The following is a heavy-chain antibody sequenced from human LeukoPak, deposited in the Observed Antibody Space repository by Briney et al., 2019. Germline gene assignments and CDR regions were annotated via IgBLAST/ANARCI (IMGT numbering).Heavy chain of an antibody. CDR2: VAXXXVNI. CDR3: ARVGTGIPRGGFDP. CDR1: GFTFSRYD. Sequence: GGSLRLSCAASGFTFSRYDMXXXRQAPGKXXXXXXHVAXXXVNIHYGESXXXRFTASRDNSKNTVYLQMNSLTTEDTAFYYCARVGTGIPRGGFDPWGQGTLVTVSS. D-gene: IGHD2-21*01. J-gene: IGHJ5*02. V-gene: IGHV3-30*03.